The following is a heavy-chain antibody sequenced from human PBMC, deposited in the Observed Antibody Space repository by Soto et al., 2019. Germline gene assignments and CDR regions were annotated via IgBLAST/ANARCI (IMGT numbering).Heavy chain of an antibody. D-gene: IGHD3-10*01. V-gene: IGHV4-30-4*01. CDR2: IYYSGST. CDR3: ASWSSAPYYYYGMDV. Sequence: QVQLQESGLGLVKPSHTLSLTCTVSGGSISSGDYYWSWIRQPPGKGLEWIGYIYYSGSTYYNPSLKSRVTISVDTSKNQFSLKLSSVTAADTAVYYCASWSSAPYYYYGMDVWGQGTTVTVSS. CDR1: GGSISSGDYY. J-gene: IGHJ6*02.